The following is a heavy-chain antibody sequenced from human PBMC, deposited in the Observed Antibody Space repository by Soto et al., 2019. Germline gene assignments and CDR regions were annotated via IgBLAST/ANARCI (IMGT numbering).Heavy chain of an antibody. CDR3: ARAGVVNGMDV. D-gene: IGHD3-22*01. V-gene: IGHV3-30-3*01. Sequence: QVQLVESGGGVVQPGRSLRLSCAASGFTFSSYAMHWVRQAPGKGLEWVAVISYDGSNKYYADSVKGRFTISRDNSKNTLYLQMNSLRAEDTAVYYCARAGVVNGMDVWGQGTTVTVSS. J-gene: IGHJ6*02. CDR2: ISYDGSNK. CDR1: GFTFSSYA.